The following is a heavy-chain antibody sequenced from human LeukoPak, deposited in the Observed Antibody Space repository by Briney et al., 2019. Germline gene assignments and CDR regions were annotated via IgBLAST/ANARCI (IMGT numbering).Heavy chain of an antibody. Sequence: PSETLSLNCTVSGFSITNSAYFWAWLRQPPGKRLYWFGSSDYSGSTYHNPCLRSRITLSVDLSKNQFSLRLSSVTAADTAVYFCARPLLKYVGATPFDYWGQGTLVTVSS. CDR3: ARPLLKYVGATPFDY. V-gene: IGHV4-39*01. CDR1: GFSITNSAYF. CDR2: SDYSGST. D-gene: IGHD1-26*01. J-gene: IGHJ4*02.